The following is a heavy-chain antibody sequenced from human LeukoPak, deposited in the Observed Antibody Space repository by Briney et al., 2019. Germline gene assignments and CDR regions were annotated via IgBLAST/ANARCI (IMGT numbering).Heavy chain of an antibody. V-gene: IGHV4-59*08. CDR3: ARREDSGWYRFDY. Sequence: PSETLSLTCTVSGGSISTYYWSWIRQPPGKGLEWIGYIYYSGSINYNPSLKSRVTISVDTSKNQFSLKLISVTAADTAVYYCARREDSGWYRFDYWGQGTLVTVSS. J-gene: IGHJ4*02. CDR2: IYYSGSI. D-gene: IGHD6-19*01. CDR1: GGSISTYY.